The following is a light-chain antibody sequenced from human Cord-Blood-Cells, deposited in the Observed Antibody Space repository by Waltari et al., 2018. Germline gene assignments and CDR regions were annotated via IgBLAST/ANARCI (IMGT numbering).Light chain of an antibody. V-gene: IGLV2-23*01. CDR3: CSYAGSSTWX. J-gene: IGLJ3*02. CDR2: EGS. Sequence: QSALTQPAPVSGSPGQPIPIPSTGTSRDFGSINLAPWYQQHPGKAPKLMIYEGSKRPSGVSNRFSGSKSGNTASLTISGLQAEDEADYYCCSYAGSSTWXFGRGTXLTVX. CDR1: SRDFGSINL.